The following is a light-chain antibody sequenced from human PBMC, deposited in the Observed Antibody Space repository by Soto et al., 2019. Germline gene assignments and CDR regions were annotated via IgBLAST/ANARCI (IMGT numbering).Light chain of an antibody. V-gene: IGLV2-14*01. CDR3: SSYTSSSTVYV. J-gene: IGLJ1*01. CDR1: SSDVGGYNY. Sequence: QSALTQPASVSGSPGQSITISCTGTSSDVGGYNYVSWYQQHPGKAPKLMIYEVSNRPSGVSNRFSGSKYDNTASLTISGLQAEDEADYYYSSYTSSSTVYVFGTGTKLTVL. CDR2: EVS.